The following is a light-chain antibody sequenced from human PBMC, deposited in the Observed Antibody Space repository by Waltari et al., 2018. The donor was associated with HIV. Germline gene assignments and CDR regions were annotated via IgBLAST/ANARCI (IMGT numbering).Light chain of an antibody. Sequence: QSVLTQPPSVSGAPGQRVTISCTGSSSNIGAQYAVHWYQHVPGTAPTVRIYGNSDRPSGVPDRFSGSKSGTAASLVITGLQAEDEANYYCQSYDSSLSAWVFGGGTKLTVL. CDR3: QSYDSSLSAWV. CDR2: GNS. V-gene: IGLV1-40*01. J-gene: IGLJ3*02. CDR1: SSNIGAQYA.